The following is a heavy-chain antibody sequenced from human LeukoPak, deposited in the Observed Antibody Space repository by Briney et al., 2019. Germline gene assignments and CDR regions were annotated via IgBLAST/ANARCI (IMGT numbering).Heavy chain of an antibody. V-gene: IGHV3-48*03. Sequence: RGSLRLSCAASGFTFSSYEMNWVRQAPGKGLEWVSYISSSGSTIYYADSVKGRFTISRDNAKNSLYLQMNSLRAEDTAVYYCARDNDYGDYLNYWGQGTLVTVSS. D-gene: IGHD4-17*01. CDR1: GFTFSSYE. CDR3: ARDNDYGDYLNY. CDR2: ISSSGSTI. J-gene: IGHJ4*02.